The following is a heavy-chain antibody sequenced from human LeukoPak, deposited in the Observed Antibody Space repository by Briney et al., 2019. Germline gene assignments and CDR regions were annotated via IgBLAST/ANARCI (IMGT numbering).Heavy chain of an antibody. CDR1: GFTFSDYY. CDR2: ISRSNTI. Sequence: GGSLRLSCAASGFTFSDYYMGWIRQAPGKGLEWVSYISRSNTIYYADSVKGRFTISRDNAKNSLYLQMNSLRAEDTAVYYCARDPGTYYDILTGYYGRYFDLWGRGTLVTVSS. D-gene: IGHD3-9*01. V-gene: IGHV3-11*04. CDR3: ARDPGTYYDILTGYYGRYFDL. J-gene: IGHJ2*01.